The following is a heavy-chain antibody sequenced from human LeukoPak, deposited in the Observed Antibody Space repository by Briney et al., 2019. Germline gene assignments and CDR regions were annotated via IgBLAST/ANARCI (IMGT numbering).Heavy chain of an antibody. CDR3: ARIGYCSGGSCYSDSPFDI. CDR1: GFIFSTYG. Sequence: GGSLRLSCAASGFIFSTYGMHWVRQAPGKGLEWVAVIWYDGSNKHYADSVKGRFTISRDNSKNTLYLQMNSLRAEDTAMYYCARIGYCSGGSCYSDSPFDIWGQGTMVTVSS. V-gene: IGHV3-33*01. D-gene: IGHD2-15*01. J-gene: IGHJ3*02. CDR2: IWYDGSNK.